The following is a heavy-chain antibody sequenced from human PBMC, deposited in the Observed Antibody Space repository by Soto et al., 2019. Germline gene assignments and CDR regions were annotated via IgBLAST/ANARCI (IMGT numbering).Heavy chain of an antibody. D-gene: IGHD2-2*01. CDR3: ARPNRLAVPKGYYYYGMDV. Sequence: GGSLRLSCAASGFTFSSYAMHWVRQAPGKGLEWVAVISYDGSNKYYADSVKGRFTISRDNSKNTLYLQMNSLRAEDTAVYYCARPNRLAVPKGYYYYGMDVWGQGTTVTVSS. CDR1: GFTFSSYA. CDR2: ISYDGSNK. V-gene: IGHV3-30-3*01. J-gene: IGHJ6*02.